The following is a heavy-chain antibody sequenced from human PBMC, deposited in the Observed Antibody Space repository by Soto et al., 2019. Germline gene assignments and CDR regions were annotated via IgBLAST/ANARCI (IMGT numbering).Heavy chain of an antibody. V-gene: IGHV4-59*12. J-gene: IGHJ4*02. Sequence: SETLSLTCTVSGGSISHFYWSWIRQPPGKGLEWLGYIYDSGSTNYNPSLKSRVTISVDTSKNQFSLKLSSVTAADTAVYYCARDKITGLFDYWGQGTLVTVSS. CDR2: IYDSGST. CDR3: ARDKITGLFDY. CDR1: GGSISHFY. D-gene: IGHD2-8*02.